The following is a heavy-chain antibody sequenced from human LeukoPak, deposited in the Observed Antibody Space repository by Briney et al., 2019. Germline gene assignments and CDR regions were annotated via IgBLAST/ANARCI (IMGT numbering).Heavy chain of an antibody. D-gene: IGHD3-22*01. CDR3: ASSYYDSSGFQIGAFDI. CDR1: GGSISSYY. CDR2: IYYSGST. J-gene: IGHJ3*02. V-gene: IGHV4-59*08. Sequence: SETLSLTCTVSGGSISSYYWSWIRQPPGKGLEWIGYIYYSGSTNYNPSLKSRVTISVDTSKNQFSLKLSSVTAADTAVYYCASSYYDSSGFQIGAFDIWGQGTMVTVSS.